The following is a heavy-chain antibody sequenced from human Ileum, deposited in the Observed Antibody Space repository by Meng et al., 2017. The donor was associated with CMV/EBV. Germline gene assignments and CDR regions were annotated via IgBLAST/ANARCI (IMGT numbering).Heavy chain of an antibody. CDR3: VQRRRSDAGFSSDNWFGP. V-gene: IGHV2-5*01. D-gene: IGHD2-2*01. J-gene: IGHJ5*02. CDR1: LISTVVV. Sequence: LISTVVVVCLIRQPPGKALEWLALIYWHALEHYNPSLGSRLTITKATSTSQVVLTVSTMEPVDTGTYFCVQRRRSDAGFSSDNWFGPWGQGILVTVSS. CDR2: IYWHALE.